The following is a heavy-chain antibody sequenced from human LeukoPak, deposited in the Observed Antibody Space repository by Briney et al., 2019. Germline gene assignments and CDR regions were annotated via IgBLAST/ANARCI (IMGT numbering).Heavy chain of an antibody. J-gene: IGHJ1*01. CDR1: GFTLHDYN. V-gene: IGHV3-43*01. CDR2: ITWDGDST. D-gene: IGHD1-1*01. Sequence: GGSLRLSCAASGFTLHDYNMHWVRQAPGKGLEWVSHITWDGDSTYYADSVKGRFIISRDNSKNSLYLQTNSLRVEDTALYYCTRDRERGGRGPIRHWGQGTLVTVSS. CDR3: TRDRERGGRGPIRH.